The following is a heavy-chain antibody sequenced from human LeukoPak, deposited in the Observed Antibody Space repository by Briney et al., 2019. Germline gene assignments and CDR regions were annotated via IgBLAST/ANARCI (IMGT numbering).Heavy chain of an antibody. CDR3: AREQSIAARYFDY. V-gene: IGHV1-3*01. Sequence: ASVKVSCKASGYTFTSYAMHWVRQAPGQRLEWMGWINAGNGNTKYSQKFQGRVTITTDESTSTAYMELCSLRSEDTAVYYCAREQSIAARYFDYWGQGTLVTVSS. J-gene: IGHJ4*02. CDR1: GYTFTSYA. CDR2: INAGNGNT. D-gene: IGHD6-6*01.